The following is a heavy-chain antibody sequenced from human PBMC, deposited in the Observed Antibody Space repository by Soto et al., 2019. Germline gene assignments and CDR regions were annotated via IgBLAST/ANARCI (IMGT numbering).Heavy chain of an antibody. CDR1: GFTFSSYA. CDR3: AREVTDRDYYYYGMDV. D-gene: IGHD3-16*02. J-gene: IGHJ6*02. Sequence: QAQLVESGGGVVQPGRSLRLSCAASGFTFSSYAMHWVRQAPGKGLEWVAVISYDGSNKYYADSVKGRFTISRDNSKNTLDLQMNSLRAEDTAVYYCAREVTDRDYYYYGMDVWGQGTTVTVSS. CDR2: ISYDGSNK. V-gene: IGHV3-30-3*01.